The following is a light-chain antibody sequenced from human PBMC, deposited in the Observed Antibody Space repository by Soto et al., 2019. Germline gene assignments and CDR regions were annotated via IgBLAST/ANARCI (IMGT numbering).Light chain of an antibody. J-gene: IGLJ1*01. Sequence: QSALTQPASVSGSPGQSVTISCTGTSSDVGDYEYVSWYQQYPGKAPKLLIYEVNKRPSGVSDRFSGSKSGNTASLTISGLQADDEADYYCCSYAGSYTYVFGTGTKVTVL. CDR2: EVN. V-gene: IGLV2-11*01. CDR3: CSYAGSYTYV. CDR1: SSDVGDYEY.